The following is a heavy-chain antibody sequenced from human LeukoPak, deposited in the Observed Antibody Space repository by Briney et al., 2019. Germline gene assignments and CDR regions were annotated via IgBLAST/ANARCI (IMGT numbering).Heavy chain of an antibody. J-gene: IGHJ6*02. CDR3: ARGRLGDFSSGYSFTSYYGMDV. CDR2: MNPNSGNT. Sequence: GASVKVSCKASGYTFTSYDINWVRQATGQGLEWMGWMNPNSGNTGYAQKFQGRVTMTRNTSISTAYMELSSLRSEDTAMYYCARGRLGDFSSGYSFTSYYGMDVWGQGTTVTVSS. D-gene: IGHD3-3*01. V-gene: IGHV1-8*01. CDR1: GYTFTSYD.